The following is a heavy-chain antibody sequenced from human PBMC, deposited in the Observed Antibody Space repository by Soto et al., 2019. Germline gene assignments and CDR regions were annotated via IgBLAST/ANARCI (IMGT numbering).Heavy chain of an antibody. J-gene: IGHJ4*02. CDR3: ARDGRILWFGELLYSHFDY. CDR2: ISAYNGNT. Sequence: ASVKVSCKASGYTFTSYVISWVRQAPGQGLEWMGWISAYNGNTNYAQKLQGRVTMTTDTSTSTAYMELRSLRSDDTAVYYCARDGRILWFGELLYSHFDYWGQGTLVTVSS. CDR1: GYTFTSYV. D-gene: IGHD3-10*01. V-gene: IGHV1-18*01.